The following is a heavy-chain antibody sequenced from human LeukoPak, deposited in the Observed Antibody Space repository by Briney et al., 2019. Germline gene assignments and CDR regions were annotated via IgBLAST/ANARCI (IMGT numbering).Heavy chain of an antibody. CDR1: GFTFSSYE. CDR3: ARLLDSSGYYYVYYYYYMDV. J-gene: IGHJ6*03. D-gene: IGHD3-22*01. Sequence: GGSLRLSCSASGFTFSSYEMNWVRQAPGKGLEWVSYISSSGSTIYYADSVKGRFTISRDNAKNSLYLQMNSLRAEDAAVYYCARLLDSSGYYYVYYYYYMDVWGKGTTVTISS. V-gene: IGHV3-48*03. CDR2: ISSSGSTI.